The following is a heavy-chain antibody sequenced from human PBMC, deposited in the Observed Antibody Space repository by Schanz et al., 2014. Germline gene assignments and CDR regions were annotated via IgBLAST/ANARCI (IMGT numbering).Heavy chain of an antibody. CDR3: ARDHVATTDYDYFFYYLDV. J-gene: IGHJ6*03. D-gene: IGHD1-1*01. CDR1: GGTFSSFG. V-gene: IGHV1-18*01. Sequence: VQLEQSGAEVKKPGSSVKVSCKASGGTFSSFGINWVRQAPGQGLEWMGWISGSNGNTNYTQKFQGRVTMTIDPYTSTAYMELRSLRSDDTAVFYCARDHVATTDYDYFFYYLDVWATGITVIVSS. CDR2: ISGSNGNT.